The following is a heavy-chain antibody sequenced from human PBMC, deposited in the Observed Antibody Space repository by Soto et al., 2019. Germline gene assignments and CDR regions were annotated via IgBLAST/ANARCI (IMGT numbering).Heavy chain of an antibody. CDR1: GASISSGGYY. CDR3: ARGGYYDSSGYYYYYGMDV. D-gene: IGHD3-22*01. V-gene: IGHV4-31*02. Sequence: PSETLSLTCTVSGASISSGGYYWSWIRQHPGKGLEWMGYIYDSGSTKYNPSLKSRVFISVDRSKNQFSLKLSSVTAADTAMYYCARGGYYDSSGYYYYYGMDVWGQGTTVTVSS. J-gene: IGHJ6*02. CDR2: IYDSGST.